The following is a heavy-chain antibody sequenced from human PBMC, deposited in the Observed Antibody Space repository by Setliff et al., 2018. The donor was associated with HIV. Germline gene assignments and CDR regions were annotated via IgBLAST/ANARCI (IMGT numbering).Heavy chain of an antibody. CDR3: ARGYTGSGSFPFDY. D-gene: IGHD3-10*01. Sequence: SETLSLTCTVSGGSISSGGYYWSWIRQPAGKGLEWIGRIYTSGSTNYNPSLKSRLTISVDTSKNHFSLTRSSVTAADTAVYYCARGYTGSGSFPFDYWGQGTMVTVSS. CDR1: GGSISSGGYY. V-gene: IGHV4-61*02. J-gene: IGHJ4*02. CDR2: IYTSGST.